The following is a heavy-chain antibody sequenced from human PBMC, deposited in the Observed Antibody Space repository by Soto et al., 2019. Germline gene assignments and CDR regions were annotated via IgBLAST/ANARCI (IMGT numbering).Heavy chain of an antibody. V-gene: IGHV4-31*03. CDR2: TYTSVST. J-gene: IGHJ4*02. CDR3: TRVPAP. Sequence: QVQLQESGPGLVKPSQTLSLTCTVSGGSISRGGYYWSWIRQNPGKGLEWIGYTYTSVSTYFEPSLKSRVTISVASSKNQFSLKLTSVTGADPAVYYCTRVPAPWAEGALVTVSS. CDR1: GGSISRGGYY.